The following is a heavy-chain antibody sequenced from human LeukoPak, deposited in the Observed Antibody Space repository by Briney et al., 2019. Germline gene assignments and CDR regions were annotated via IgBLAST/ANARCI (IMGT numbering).Heavy chain of an antibody. V-gene: IGHV1-18*01. CDR2: ISAYNGNT. CDR3: ARGATVSSPFDY. Sequence: ASVKVSCKASGYTFTRYGITWVRQAPGQGPEWMGWISAYNGNTKYAQKLQGRVTMTTDTSTSTAYMELRSLRSDDTAIYYCARGATVSSPFDYWGQGTLVTVSS. J-gene: IGHJ4*02. CDR1: GYTFTRYG. D-gene: IGHD4-17*01.